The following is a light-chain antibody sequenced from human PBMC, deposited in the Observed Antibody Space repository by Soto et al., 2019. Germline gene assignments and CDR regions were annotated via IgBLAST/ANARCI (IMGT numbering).Light chain of an antibody. CDR1: SRDVGGYKY. CDR3: SSYAGSNNWV. Sequence: QSVLTQPPSASGSLGQSVTISCTGTSRDVGGYKYVSWYQQHPGKAPKVMIYEVNKRPSGVPDRFSGSKSGNTASLTVSGLQAEDEADYYCSSYAGSNNWVFGGGTKLTVL. J-gene: IGLJ3*02. V-gene: IGLV2-8*01. CDR2: EVN.